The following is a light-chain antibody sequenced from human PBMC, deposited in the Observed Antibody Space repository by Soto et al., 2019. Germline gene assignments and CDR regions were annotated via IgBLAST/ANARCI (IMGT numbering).Light chain of an antibody. CDR2: TAS. CDR3: QQSYSTPQT. J-gene: IGKJ1*01. CDR1: QTISSY. Sequence: DIQMTQSPSSLSASVGDRVIITCRASQTISSYLNWYQQKPGKAPKLLIYTASILQGGVPSRFSGSVSGTDFTLTINGLQAEDFATYSCQQSYSTPQTFGQGTKVEMK. V-gene: IGKV1-39*01.